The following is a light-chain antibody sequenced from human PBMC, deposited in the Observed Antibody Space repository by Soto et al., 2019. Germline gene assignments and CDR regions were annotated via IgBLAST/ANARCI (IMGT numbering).Light chain of an antibody. Sequence: DIQMTQSPSTLSGSVGDRVTITCRASQTISSWLAWYQHKPWKAPKLLIYKASTFKSGVPSRFSGSGSGTEFTLTISSLQPDDFATYYCQHYNSYSEAFGQGTKVELK. CDR3: QHYNSYSEA. CDR2: KAS. CDR1: QTISSW. V-gene: IGKV1-5*03. J-gene: IGKJ1*01.